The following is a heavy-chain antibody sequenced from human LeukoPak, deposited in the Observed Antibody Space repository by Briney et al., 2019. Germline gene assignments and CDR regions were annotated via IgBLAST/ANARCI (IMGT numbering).Heavy chain of an antibody. D-gene: IGHD3-9*01. J-gene: IGHJ4*02. CDR2: IYSGGGT. Sequence: PGGSLRLSCAASGFTFSSYAITWVRQAPGKGLEWVSVIYSGGGTYYADSVKGRFTISRDNSKNTLYLQMNSLRAEDTAVYYCARDHYDILTGSYYDYWGQGTLVTVSS. CDR1: GFTFSSYA. V-gene: IGHV3-53*01. CDR3: ARDHYDILTGSYYDY.